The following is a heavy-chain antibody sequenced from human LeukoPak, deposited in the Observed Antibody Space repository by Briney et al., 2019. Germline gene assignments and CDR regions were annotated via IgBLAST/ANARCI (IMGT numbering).Heavy chain of an antibody. CDR2: INHSGST. CDR3: ARGRPRQFMLVDPRKYYFVY. J-gene: IGHJ4*02. V-gene: IGHV4-34*01. CDR1: GGSFSGYY. D-gene: IGHD3-22*01. Sequence: SETLSLTCAVYGGSFSGYYWSWIRQPPGKGLEWIGEINHSGSTNYNPSLKSRVTISVDTSKNQFSLKLSSVTAADTAVYYCARGRPRQFMLVDPRKYYFVYWGQGTLVTVSS.